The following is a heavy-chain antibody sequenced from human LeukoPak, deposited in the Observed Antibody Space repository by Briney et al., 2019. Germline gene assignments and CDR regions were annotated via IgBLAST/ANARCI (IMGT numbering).Heavy chain of an antibody. V-gene: IGHV1-69*04. CDR1: GGTFSSYA. D-gene: IGHD3-22*01. J-gene: IGHJ4*02. Sequence: SVKVSRKASGGTFSSYAISWVRQAPGQGLEWMGRIIPIFGIANYAQKFQGRVTITADKSTSTAYMELSSLRSEDTAVYYCAREADSSGYYYPGYWGQGTLVTVSS. CDR3: AREADSSGYYYPGY. CDR2: IIPIFGIA.